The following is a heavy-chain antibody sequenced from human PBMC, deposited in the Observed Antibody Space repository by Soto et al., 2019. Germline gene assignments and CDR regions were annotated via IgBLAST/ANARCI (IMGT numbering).Heavy chain of an antibody. CDR3: AGRCGDDEWCYLDY. V-gene: IGHV3-11*01. CDR1: GFIFSDYY. J-gene: IGHJ4*02. Sequence: HVEVVESGGGLVKPGGSLRLSCAASGFIFSDYYMSWIRQAPGKGLEWVSYISGTGVTIYYADCVKGRFTISRDNANNALILQVTSHRVEDTAIYYCAGRCGDDEWCYLDYWGQGTQVTVSS. CDR2: ISGTGVTI. D-gene: IGHD3-10*01.